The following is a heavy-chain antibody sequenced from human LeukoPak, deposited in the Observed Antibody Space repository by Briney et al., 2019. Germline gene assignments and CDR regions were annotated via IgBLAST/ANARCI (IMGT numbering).Heavy chain of an antibody. CDR3: ARDPSGSYYGLGYYYYYYMDV. CDR1: GFTFSSYA. V-gene: IGHV3-30-3*01. Sequence: GGSLRLSCAASGFTFSSYAMHWVRQAPGKGLEWVAVISYDGSNKYYADSVKGRFTISRDNSKNTLYLQMNSLRAEDTAVYYCARDPSGSYYGLGYYYYYYMDVWGKGTTVTVSS. D-gene: IGHD1-26*01. J-gene: IGHJ6*03. CDR2: ISYDGSNK.